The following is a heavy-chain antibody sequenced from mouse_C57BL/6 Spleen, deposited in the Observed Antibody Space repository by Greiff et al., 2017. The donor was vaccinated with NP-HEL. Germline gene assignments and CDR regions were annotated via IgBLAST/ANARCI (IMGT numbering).Heavy chain of an antibody. J-gene: IGHJ3*01. D-gene: IGHD2-4*01. V-gene: IGHV1-62-2*01. CDR1: GYTFTEYT. CDR2: FYPGSGSI. Sequence: QVQLKQSGAELVKPGASVKLSCKASGYTFTEYTIHWVKQRSGQGLEWIGWFYPGSGSIKYNEKFKDKATLTADKSSSTVYMELSRVTSEDSAVYFCARHGPPIYYDYDAWFAYWGQGTLVTVSA. CDR3: ARHGPPIYYDYDAWFAY.